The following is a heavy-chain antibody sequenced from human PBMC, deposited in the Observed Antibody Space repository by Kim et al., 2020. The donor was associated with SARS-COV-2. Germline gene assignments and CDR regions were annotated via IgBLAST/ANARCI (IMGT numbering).Heavy chain of an antibody. J-gene: IGHJ4*02. D-gene: IGHD3-22*01. CDR1: GGSISSSSYY. Sequence: SETLSLTCTVSGGSISSSSYYWGWIRQPPGKGLEWIGSIYYSGSTYYNPSLKSRVTISVDTSKNQFSLKLSSVTAADTAVYYCARHPPPTYYYDSCGYFNLGDYWGQGTLVTVSS. CDR3: ARHPPPTYYYDSCGYFNLGDY. CDR2: IYYSGST. V-gene: IGHV4-39*01.